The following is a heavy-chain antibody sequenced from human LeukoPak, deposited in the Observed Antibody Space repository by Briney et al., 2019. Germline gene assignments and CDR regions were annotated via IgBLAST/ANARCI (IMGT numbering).Heavy chain of an antibody. J-gene: IGHJ6*02. V-gene: IGHV1-18*01. Sequence: ASVKVSCKASGYTFTNYGISWVRQAPGQGLEWMGWISAYNGNTNYAQKFQGRVTMTEDTSTDTAYMELSSLRSEDTAVYYCATVSTMVREPPPIDYYYSTVWTSGAKGPRSPSP. CDR3: ATVSTMVREPPPIDYYYSTVWTS. CDR2: ISAYNGNT. CDR1: GYTFTNYG. D-gene: IGHD3-10*01.